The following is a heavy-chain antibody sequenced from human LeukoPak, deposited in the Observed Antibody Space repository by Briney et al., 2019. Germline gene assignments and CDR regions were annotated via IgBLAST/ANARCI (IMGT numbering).Heavy chain of an antibody. J-gene: IGHJ5*02. CDR1: GFTFSSYG. CDR2: IRYDGTNK. V-gene: IGHV3-30*02. CDR3: ARVLSGSWDWFDP. D-gene: IGHD3-22*01. Sequence: GGSLRLSCAASGFTFSSYGMHWVRQAPGKGLEWVSFIRYDGTNKDYADSVKGRFTISRDNAMNTVYLQMNSLRAEDTAVYYCARVLSGSWDWFDPWDQGTLVTVSS.